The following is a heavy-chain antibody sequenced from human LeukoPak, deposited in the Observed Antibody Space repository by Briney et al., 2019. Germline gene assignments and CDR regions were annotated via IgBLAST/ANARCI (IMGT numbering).Heavy chain of an antibody. CDR2: IIPIFGTA. D-gene: IGHD1-26*01. V-gene: IGHV1-69*13. CDR1: GGTFSSYA. Sequence: SVKVSCKASGGTFSSYAISWVRQAPGQGLEWMGGIIPIFGTANYAQKFQGRVTITADESTSAAYMELSCLRSEDTAVYYCARDLSGSRQPFDYWGQGTLVTVSS. J-gene: IGHJ4*02. CDR3: ARDLSGSRQPFDY.